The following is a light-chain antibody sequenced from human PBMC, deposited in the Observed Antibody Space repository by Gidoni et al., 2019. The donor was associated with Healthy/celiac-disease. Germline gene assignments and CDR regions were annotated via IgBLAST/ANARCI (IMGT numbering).Light chain of an antibody. CDR2: DAS. Sequence: EIVLTQSPATLFVSQGERATLSCRASQSVSSYLDWYHQKPGQAPRPLIYDASNRATGIPARFSGSGSGTDFTLTISSLEPEDCAVYYCQQRSNWPVTFXQXTQLEIK. CDR1: QSVSSY. V-gene: IGKV3-11*01. CDR3: QQRSNWPVT. J-gene: IGKJ2*01.